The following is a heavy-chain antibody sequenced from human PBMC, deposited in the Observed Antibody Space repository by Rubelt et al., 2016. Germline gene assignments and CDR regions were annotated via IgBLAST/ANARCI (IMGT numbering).Heavy chain of an antibody. V-gene: IGHV4-61*01. D-gene: IGHD4-17*01. CDR1: GGSVSSGSYY. J-gene: IGHJ5*02. CDR2: IYYSGST. CDR3: ARSGATVTTENWFDP. Sequence: ETLSLTCTVSGGSVSSGSYYWSWIRQPPGKGLEWIGYIYYSGSTNYNPSLKSRVTISVDTSKNQFSLKLSSVTAADTAVYYCARSGATVTTENWFDPWGQGTLVTVSS.